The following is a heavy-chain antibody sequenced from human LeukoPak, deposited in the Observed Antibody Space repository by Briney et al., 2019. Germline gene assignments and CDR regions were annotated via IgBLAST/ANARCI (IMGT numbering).Heavy chain of an antibody. CDR1: GFTFNTYN. CDR2: ITSSSSYI. V-gene: IGHV3-21*01. D-gene: IGHD1-26*01. CDR3: ARDPYSGNYGDYYYYYMDV. Sequence: PGGSLRLSCVASGFTFNTYNMNWVRQAPGEGLEWVSSITSSSSYIYYADSVKGRFTISRDNAKSSLYLQMNSLRGEDTAVYYCARDPYSGNYGDYYYYYMDVWGKGTTVTISS. J-gene: IGHJ6*03.